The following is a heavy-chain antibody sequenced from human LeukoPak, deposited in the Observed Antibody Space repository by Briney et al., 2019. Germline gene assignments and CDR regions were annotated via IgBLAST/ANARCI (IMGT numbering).Heavy chain of an antibody. D-gene: IGHD4-11*01. CDR3: ARGRAYNNWFDP. J-gene: IGHJ5*02. CDR1: GYTFTSYD. Sequence: ASVKVSCKASGYTFTSYDINWVRQATGQGLEWMGWMNPNSGNTGYAQKFQGRVSMTRNTSISTAYMELSSLRSEDTAVYYCARGRAYNNWFDPWGQGTLVTVSS. CDR2: MNPNSGNT. V-gene: IGHV1-8*01.